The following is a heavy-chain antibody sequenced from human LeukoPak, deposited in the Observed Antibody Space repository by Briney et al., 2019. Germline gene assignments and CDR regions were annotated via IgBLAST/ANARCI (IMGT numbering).Heavy chain of an antibody. Sequence: SENLSLNCTVSGGSVSSVDYYWSWLRQPPGRGLECIGYIYYSGSTYYNPSLKSRVTISVDTSKNQFSLKLSSVTAADTAVYYCARAEWAAVDYWGQGTLVTVSS. CDR3: ARAEWAAVDY. V-gene: IGHV4-30-4*08. CDR1: GGSVSSVDYY. CDR2: IYYSGST. D-gene: IGHD1-14*01. J-gene: IGHJ4*02.